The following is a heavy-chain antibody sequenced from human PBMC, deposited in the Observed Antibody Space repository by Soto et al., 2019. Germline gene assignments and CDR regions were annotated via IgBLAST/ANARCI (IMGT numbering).Heavy chain of an antibody. V-gene: IGHV1-69*12. J-gene: IGHJ4*02. D-gene: IGHD5-18*01. Sequence: QVQLVQSGAEVKKPESSVKVSCKAPGGTFSTYAISRVRQAPGQGLEWMGGIIPMFGTANYAQRFQDRVTITADESTNTVYMELSSLRSVDTAVYFCASGIQLWLRRINNGYSGWGQGTLVTVSS. CDR3: ASGIQLWLRRINNGYSG. CDR1: GGTFSTYA. CDR2: IIPMFGTA.